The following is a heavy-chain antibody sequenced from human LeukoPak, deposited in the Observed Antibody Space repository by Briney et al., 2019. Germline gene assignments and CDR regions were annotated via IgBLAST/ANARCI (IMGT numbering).Heavy chain of an antibody. D-gene: IGHD3-22*01. CDR2: IRYDGSIQ. J-gene: IGHJ4*02. Sequence: GGSLRLSCAASGFTFSSYSMNWVRQAPGKGLEWVAFIRYDGSIQYYADSVKGRFTLSRDNSKNTLYLQMNSLRPEDTAVYYCAKDKSYFDSTGYRYFDYWGQETLVTVSS. CDR3: AKDKSYFDSTGYRYFDY. V-gene: IGHV3-30*02. CDR1: GFTFSSYS.